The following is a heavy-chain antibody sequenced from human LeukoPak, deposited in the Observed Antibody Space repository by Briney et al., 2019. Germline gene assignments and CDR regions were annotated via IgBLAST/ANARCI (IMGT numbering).Heavy chain of an antibody. D-gene: IGHD3-10*01. CDR2: IYDGRSA. CDR1: GGSISSSSYY. Sequence: SETLSLTCTVSGGSISSSSYYWGWIRQPPGKGLEWIASIYDGRSAYYDPSLESRLTISVDTSKNQFALKLSSVTAADTAVYYCARPYHYDSGSRGTAFDIWGQGTMVTVSS. CDR3: ARPYHYDSGSRGTAFDI. J-gene: IGHJ3*02. V-gene: IGHV4-39*01.